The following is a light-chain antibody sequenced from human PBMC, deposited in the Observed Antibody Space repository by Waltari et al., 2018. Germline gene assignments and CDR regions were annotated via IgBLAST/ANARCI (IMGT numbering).Light chain of an antibody. CDR1: QSVFHTNKQHY. V-gene: IGKV4-1*01. CDR2: WAS. J-gene: IGKJ2*01. Sequence: DIVMTQSPDSLAVSLGERATINCKSRQSVFHTNKQHYLAWYQQKPGQPPKLLIYWASTRESGVPDRFSGSGSGTDFTLAISSLQAEDVAVYYCQQYYSTPNTFGQGTKVDIK. CDR3: QQYYSTPNT.